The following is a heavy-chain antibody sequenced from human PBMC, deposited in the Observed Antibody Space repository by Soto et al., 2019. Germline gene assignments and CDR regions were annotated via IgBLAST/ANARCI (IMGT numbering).Heavy chain of an antibody. D-gene: IGHD3-10*01. CDR1: GFSFSNTW. Sequence: PGGSLRLSCAASGFSFSNTWMSWVRQTPGKGLEWVGRIKSKSDGGTTDYAVPLKDRFSISRDDSKNTLYLQMNTLQTEDTAVYYCTTFYYGAPLDWAQGTLVTVSS. V-gene: IGHV3-15*01. J-gene: IGHJ4*02. CDR2: IKSKSDGGTT. CDR3: TTFYYGAPLD.